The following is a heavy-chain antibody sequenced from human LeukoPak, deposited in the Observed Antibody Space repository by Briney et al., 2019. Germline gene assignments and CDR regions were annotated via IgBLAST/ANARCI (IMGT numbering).Heavy chain of an antibody. J-gene: IGHJ6*03. D-gene: IGHD2-2*01. Sequence: SETLSLTCAVYGVSFSGYYWSWVRQPPGKGLEWIGEINHSGSTNYNPSLKSRVTISVDTSKNQFSLKPSSVTAADTDVYCCARGRRYCSSTSCYHPYYYMDVWGKGTPVTVSS. CDR1: GVSFSGYY. CDR2: INHSGST. CDR3: ARGRRYCSSTSCYHPYYYMDV. V-gene: IGHV4-34*01.